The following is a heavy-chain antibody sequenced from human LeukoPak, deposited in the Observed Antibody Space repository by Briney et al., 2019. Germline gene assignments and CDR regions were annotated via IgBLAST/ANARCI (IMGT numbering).Heavy chain of an antibody. J-gene: IGHJ4*02. V-gene: IGHV3-74*01. CDR3: ARGLSYAVAYGDY. Sequence: PGGSLRLSCAPSGFIFSDYWFHWVRQTPGQGLVWVAAINRDGTGTSHADSVRGRFTVSRDNAKNTLYLQLSSLRADDTAVYYCARGLSYAVAYGDYWGQGTLVTVSS. CDR2: INRDGTGT. D-gene: IGHD6-19*01. CDR1: GFIFSDYW.